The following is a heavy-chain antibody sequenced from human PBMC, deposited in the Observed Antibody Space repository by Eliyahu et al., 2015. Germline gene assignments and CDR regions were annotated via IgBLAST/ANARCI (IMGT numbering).Heavy chain of an antibody. Sequence: EVQLVESGGXLVKPGGSLRLSCAASGFTFXNAWXXWVRQAPGKGLEWVGRIKSKTDGGTTDYAAPVKGRFAISRDDSKNTLYLQMNSLKTEDTAVYYCTRSNYYGSGSYYTWYDYWGLGTLVTVSS. CDR3: TRSNYYGSGSYYTWYDY. CDR1: GFTFXNAW. D-gene: IGHD3-10*01. J-gene: IGHJ4*02. V-gene: IGHV3-15*01. CDR2: IKSKTDGGTT.